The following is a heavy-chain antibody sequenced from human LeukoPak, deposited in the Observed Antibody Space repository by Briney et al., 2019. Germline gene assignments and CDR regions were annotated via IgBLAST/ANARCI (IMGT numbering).Heavy chain of an antibody. D-gene: IGHD3-3*01. CDR2: IGSSSSTI. CDR1: GFTFSSYS. J-gene: IGHJ6*02. CDR3: ARRDYYETGQYYYYGMDV. V-gene: IGHV3-48*01. Sequence: GGSLRLSCAASGFTFSSYSMTWVRQAPGKGLEWVSYIGSSSSTIYYADPVKGRFTISRDNAKNSLYLQMNSLRAEDTAVYYCARRDYYETGQYYYYGMDVWGQGTTVTVSS.